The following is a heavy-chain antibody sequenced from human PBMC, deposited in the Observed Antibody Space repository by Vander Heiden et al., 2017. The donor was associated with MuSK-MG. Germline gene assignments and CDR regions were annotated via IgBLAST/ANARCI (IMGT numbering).Heavy chain of an antibody. J-gene: IGHJ4*02. CDR3: AREVERTLDN. CDR2: ISYDGSEK. V-gene: IGHV3-30-3*01. Sequence: QVQLVESGGGVVQPGRSLRLSWAASRITFSSYAMHWVRQAPGKGLEWVALISYDGSEKSYADSVKGRFTVSRDNSKNTLYLQMNSLRGEDTAVYHCAREVERTLDNWGQGTLVTVSS. D-gene: IGHD1-1*01. CDR1: RITFSSYA.